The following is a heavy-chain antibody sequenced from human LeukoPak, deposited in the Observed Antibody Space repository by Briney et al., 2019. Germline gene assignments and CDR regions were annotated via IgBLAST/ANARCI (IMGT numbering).Heavy chain of an antibody. CDR1: GFTFSDSA. Sequence: PGGSLKLSCAASGFTFSDSAMHWVRQASGKGLEWIGRIRSEVYSYATAYGASVKGRFTISRDDSKNTAYLQMNSLKTEDTAVYYCARATSPLSDDFWSEEFDPWGQGTLVTVSS. D-gene: IGHD3-3*01. V-gene: IGHV3-73*01. J-gene: IGHJ5*02. CDR3: ARATSPLSDDFWSEEFDP. CDR2: IRSEVYSYAT.